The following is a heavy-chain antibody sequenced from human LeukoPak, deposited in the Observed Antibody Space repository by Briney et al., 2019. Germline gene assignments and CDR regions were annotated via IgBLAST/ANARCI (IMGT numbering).Heavy chain of an antibody. Sequence: SETLSLTCTVSGGSISSGDYYWSWIRQPPGKGLEWIGYIYYSGSTYYNPSLKSRVTISLDTSKNQFSLKLRSVTAADTAMYYCARSYSTISPNWFDPWGQGTLVTVSS. V-gene: IGHV4-30-4*01. CDR2: IYYSGST. CDR1: GGSISSGDYY. J-gene: IGHJ5*02. CDR3: ARSYSTISPNWFDP. D-gene: IGHD2/OR15-2a*01.